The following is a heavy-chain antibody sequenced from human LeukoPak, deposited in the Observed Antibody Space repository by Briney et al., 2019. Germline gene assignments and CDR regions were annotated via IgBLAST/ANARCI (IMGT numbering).Heavy chain of an antibody. CDR2: INPIFGTD. CDR3: AREGDTGIAAAGINY. J-gene: IGHJ4*02. CDR1: GGTFSSHF. Sequence: SVKVSCKASGGTFSSHFISWVRQAPGQGLEWMGGINPIFGTDHYAQKFQDRVTITADISTNTVYMELSSLRSEDTAVYYCAREGDTGIAAAGINYWGQGTLVTVSS. D-gene: IGHD6-13*01. V-gene: IGHV1-69*06.